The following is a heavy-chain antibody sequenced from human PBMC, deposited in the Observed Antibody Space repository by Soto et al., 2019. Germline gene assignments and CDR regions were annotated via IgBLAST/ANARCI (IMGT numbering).Heavy chain of an antibody. CDR1: GFTFSNAW. V-gene: IGHV3-15*01. D-gene: IGHD1-26*01. CDR2: IKSKTDGGTT. J-gene: IGHJ4*02. CDR3: TTGPEVGATLTNY. Sequence: EVQLVESGGGLVKPGGSLRLSCAASGFTFSNAWMSWVRQAPGKGLEWVGRIKSKTDGGTTDYAAPVKGRFTISRDDSKNTLYLQMNSLKTEDTAVYYCTTGPEVGATLTNYWGQGTLVTVSS.